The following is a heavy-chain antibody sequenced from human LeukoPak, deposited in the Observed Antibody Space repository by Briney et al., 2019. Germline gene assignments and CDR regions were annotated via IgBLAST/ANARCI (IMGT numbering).Heavy chain of an antibody. CDR1: GGSFSGYY. CDR3: ARADRITMVRGVISPFDY. V-gene: IGHV4-34*01. D-gene: IGHD3-10*01. Sequence: SETLSLTCAVYGGSFSGYYWSWIRQPPGKGLEWMGEINHSGSTNYNPSLKSRVAISVDTSKNQFSLKLSSVTAADTAVYYCARADRITMVRGVISPFDYWGQGTLVTVSS. J-gene: IGHJ4*02. CDR2: INHSGST.